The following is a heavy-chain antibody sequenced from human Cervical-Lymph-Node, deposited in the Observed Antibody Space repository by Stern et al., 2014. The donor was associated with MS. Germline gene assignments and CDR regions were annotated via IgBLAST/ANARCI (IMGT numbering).Heavy chain of an antibody. CDR2: IYWDDDK. J-gene: IGHJ4*02. V-gene: IGHV2-5*02. Sequence: QINLKESGPTLVKPTQTLTLTCTFSGFSLSPSGVGVGWIRQPPAKALEWLALIYWDDDKRDRPSLKSRLTITKDTSKNQVVLTMTNMDPVDTATYYCAHSPGYSSSWDDYYFDYWGQGTLVTVSS. D-gene: IGHD6-13*01. CDR1: GFSLSPSGVG. CDR3: AHSPGYSSSWDDYYFDY.